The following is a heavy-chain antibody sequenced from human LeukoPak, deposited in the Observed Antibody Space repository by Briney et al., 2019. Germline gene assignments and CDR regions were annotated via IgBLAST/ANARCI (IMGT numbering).Heavy chain of an antibody. CDR1: GYTFTNYG. CDR2: ISAYNGYT. Sequence: GASVKVSCKASGYTFTNYGVSWVRQAPGQGLEWMGWISAYNGYTNYAQKLQFRVTMTTDTSTSTAYMELRSLTSDDTPVYYCARDKAVTTELTQYFQHWGQGTLDTVSS. D-gene: IGHD4-11*01. J-gene: IGHJ1*01. V-gene: IGHV1-18*01. CDR3: ARDKAVTTELTQYFQH.